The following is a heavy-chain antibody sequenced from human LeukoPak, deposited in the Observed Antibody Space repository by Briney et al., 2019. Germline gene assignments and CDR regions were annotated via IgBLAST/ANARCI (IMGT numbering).Heavy chain of an antibody. J-gene: IGHJ4*02. V-gene: IGHV3-48*01. D-gene: IGHD1-1*01. CDR1: EFTFSNYG. CDR3: ARHMGEWNPSSHHP. CDR2: ISSSGSSI. Sequence: GGSLRLSCTASEFTFSNYGMNWVRQAPGKGLEWVSFISSSGSSIYYADSVKGRFTISRDNAKNSLYLQMNSLRAEDTAVYYCARHMGEWNPSSHHPWGQGTLVTVSS.